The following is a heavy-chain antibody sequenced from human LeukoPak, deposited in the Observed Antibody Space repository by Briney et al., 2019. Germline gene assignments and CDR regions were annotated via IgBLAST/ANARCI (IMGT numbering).Heavy chain of an antibody. J-gene: IGHJ4*02. Sequence: GASVKVSCKASGYTFTSYDINWVRQATGQGLEWMGWMNPNSGNTGYAQKFQGRVTMTRNTSISTAYMELGGLRSEDTAVYYCARGRPINLGGIYWGQGTLVTVSS. D-gene: IGHD3-9*01. CDR2: MNPNSGNT. CDR3: ARGRPINLGGIY. V-gene: IGHV1-8*01. CDR1: GYTFTSYD.